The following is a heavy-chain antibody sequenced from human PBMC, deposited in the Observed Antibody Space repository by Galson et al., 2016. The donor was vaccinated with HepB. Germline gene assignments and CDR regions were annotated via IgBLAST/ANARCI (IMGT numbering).Heavy chain of an antibody. CDR3: AGRGIYCSSTSCYADY. CDR1: GFTFSSYS. V-gene: IGHV3-48*02. CDR2: ISSSSSTI. Sequence: SLRLSCAASGFTFSSYSMNWVRQAPGKGLVWVSYISSSSSTIYYADSVKGRSTISRDNAKNSLYLQMNSLRDEDTAVYYCAGRGIYCSSTSCYADYWSQGTLVTVSS. J-gene: IGHJ4*02. D-gene: IGHD2-2*01.